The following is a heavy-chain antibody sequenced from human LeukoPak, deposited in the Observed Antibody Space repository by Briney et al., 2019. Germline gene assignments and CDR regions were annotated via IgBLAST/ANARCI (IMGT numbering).Heavy chain of an antibody. J-gene: IGHJ4*02. CDR2: IYSGGST. D-gene: IGHD2-2*01. CDR3: ATYAF. V-gene: IGHV3-53*01. CDR1: GFTFSIYS. Sequence: GGSLRLSCAASGFTFSIYSMTWVRQAPGKGLEWVSVIYSGGSTYYADSVEGRFTISRDNSKNTLYLQMNSLRAEDTAVYYCATYAFWGQGTLVTVSS.